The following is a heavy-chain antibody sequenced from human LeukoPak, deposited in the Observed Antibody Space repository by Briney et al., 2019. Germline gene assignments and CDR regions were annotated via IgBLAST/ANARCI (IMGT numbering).Heavy chain of an antibody. CDR1: GYTFTSYG. Sequence: ASVKVSCKASGYTFTSYGISWVRQAPGQGLEWMGWISAYNGNTNYAQKLQGRVTMTTDTSTSTAYMELRSLRSDDTAVYYCARGDFYDYVWGSYRKVAFDYWGQGTLVTVSS. D-gene: IGHD3-16*02. J-gene: IGHJ4*02. V-gene: IGHV1-18*01. CDR3: ARGDFYDYVWGSYRKVAFDY. CDR2: ISAYNGNT.